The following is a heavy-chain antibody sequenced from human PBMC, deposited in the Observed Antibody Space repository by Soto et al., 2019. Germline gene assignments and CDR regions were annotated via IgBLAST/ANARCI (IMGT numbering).Heavy chain of an antibody. CDR2: IYTSGST. CDR1: GGSISGYY. V-gene: IGHV4-4*07. J-gene: IGHJ4*02. CDR3: ARVHRSSWSDYYDY. Sequence: SETLSLTCTVSGGSISGYYWSWIRQPAGKGLEWIGRIYTSGSTNYNPSLKSRVTMSVDTSKNQFSLKLSSVTAADTAVYYCARVHRSSWSDYYDYWGQGILVTVSS. D-gene: IGHD6-13*01.